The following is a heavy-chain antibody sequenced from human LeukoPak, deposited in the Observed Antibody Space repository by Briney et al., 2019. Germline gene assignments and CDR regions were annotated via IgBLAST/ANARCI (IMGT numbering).Heavy chain of an antibody. J-gene: IGHJ4*02. CDR2: IDGGGGGT. Sequence: GGSLRLSCAASGFTFSSYAMTWVRQAPGMGLEWVSAIDGGGGGTFYADSVQGRFTISRDNSKNTLYLQMNSLRAEDTAVYYCVRGVISVSPYFDYWGQGTLVTVSS. CDR1: GFTFSSYA. CDR3: VRGVISVSPYFDY. V-gene: IGHV3-23*01. D-gene: IGHD3-10*01.